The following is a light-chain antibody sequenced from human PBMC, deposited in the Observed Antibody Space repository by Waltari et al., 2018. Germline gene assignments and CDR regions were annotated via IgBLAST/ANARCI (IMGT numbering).Light chain of an antibody. Sequence: QSALTQPASVSGSPGQSNTISCSGISRDVGDYRLVSWYQQHPCKAPKLMIFDVNNRPSGVSNRFSGSNSGDTASLTISGLQAEDEADYFCSSYTSRNSVRVFGVGTKLTVL. V-gene: IGLV2-14*01. CDR3: SSYTSRNSVRV. CDR2: DVN. J-gene: IGLJ3*02. CDR1: SRDVGDYRL.